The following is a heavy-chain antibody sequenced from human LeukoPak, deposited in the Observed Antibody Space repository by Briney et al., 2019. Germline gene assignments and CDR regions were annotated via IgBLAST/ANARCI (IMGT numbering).Heavy chain of an antibody. J-gene: IGHJ4*02. CDR1: GFTFSSYA. D-gene: IGHD2-15*01. CDR3: EKKNALRRWEVVVEY. V-gene: IGHV3-23*01. CDR2: ISGSGGST. Sequence: GGSLRLSCAASGFTFSSYAMSLVRQAPGKGLEWVSAISGSGGSTYYADSVKGRFTISRDNSKNTLYLQMNSLTADDTAVYYCEKKNALRRWEVVVEYWGKGTLVTVSS.